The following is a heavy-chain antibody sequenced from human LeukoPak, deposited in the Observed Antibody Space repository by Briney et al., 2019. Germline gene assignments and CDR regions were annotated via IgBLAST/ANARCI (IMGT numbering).Heavy chain of an antibody. CDR2: IYYSGST. J-gene: IGHJ5*02. CDR1: GGSISSSSYY. D-gene: IGHD6-13*01. CDR3: AGTTPMYSSSWYGSPPRGNWFDP. Sequence: PSETLSLTCTVSGGSISSSSYYWGWIRQPPGKGLEWIGSIYYSGSTYYNPSLKSRVTISVDTSKNQFSLKLSSVTAADTAVYYCAGTTPMYSSSWYGSPPRGNWFDPWGQGTLVTVSS. V-gene: IGHV4-39*01.